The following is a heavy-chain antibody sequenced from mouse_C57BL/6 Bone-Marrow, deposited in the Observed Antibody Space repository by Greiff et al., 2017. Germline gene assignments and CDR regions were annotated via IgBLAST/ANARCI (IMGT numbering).Heavy chain of an antibody. CDR3: AREGDGSYAMDY. V-gene: IGHV1-22*01. CDR2: INPNNGGT. D-gene: IGHD3-3*01. CDR1: GYTFTDYN. Sequence: VQLQQSGPELVKPGASVKMSCKASGYTFTDYNMHWVKQSHGKSLEWIGYINPNNGGTSYNQKFKGKATLTVNKSSSTAYMELRSLTSEDSAVYCCAREGDGSYAMDYWGQGTSVTVSS. J-gene: IGHJ4*01.